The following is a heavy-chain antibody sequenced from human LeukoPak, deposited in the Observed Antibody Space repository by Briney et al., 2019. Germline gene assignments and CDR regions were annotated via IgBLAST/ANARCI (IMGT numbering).Heavy chain of an antibody. CDR2: VYYNGIT. Sequence: SETLSLTCTVSGVSINTYYWSWIRQPPGKGLEWIGYVYYNGITNYNPSLKSRVSISLDTSKNQFSLRLNSVTAAETAVYYCVSQLGGTTFHWGQGTLVTVSS. CDR3: VSQLGGTTFH. J-gene: IGHJ4*02. CDR1: GVSINTYY. V-gene: IGHV4-59*01. D-gene: IGHD1/OR15-1a*01.